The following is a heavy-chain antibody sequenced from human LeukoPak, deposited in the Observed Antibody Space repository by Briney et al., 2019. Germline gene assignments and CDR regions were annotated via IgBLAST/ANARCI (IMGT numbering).Heavy chain of an antibody. Sequence: GRSLRLSCAASGFTFSSYAMHWVRQAPGKGLEWVAVISYDGSNKYYADSVKGRFTISRDNSKNTLYLQMNSLRAEDTAVYYCARDQAGSGHYADYWGQGTLVTVSS. CDR2: ISYDGSNK. D-gene: IGHD3-10*01. CDR3: ARDQAGSGHYADY. J-gene: IGHJ4*02. V-gene: IGHV3-30*04. CDR1: GFTFSSYA.